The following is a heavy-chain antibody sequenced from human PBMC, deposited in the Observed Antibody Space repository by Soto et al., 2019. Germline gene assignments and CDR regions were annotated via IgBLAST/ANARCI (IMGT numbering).Heavy chain of an antibody. J-gene: IGHJ4*02. CDR3: ARGPGGFGDFSLDY. V-gene: IGHV4-4*07. D-gene: IGHD3-10*01. CDR2: IYSGGST. Sequence: QVQLRESGPGLVKPSETLSLSCGVSGGSISQSYWSWIRQPAGRGLGWIGRIYSGGSTNYNPSLESRVTMSVDTSKNKFSLKLSSVTAADTAVYYCARGPGGFGDFSLDYWGQGTLVTVSS. CDR1: GGSISQSY.